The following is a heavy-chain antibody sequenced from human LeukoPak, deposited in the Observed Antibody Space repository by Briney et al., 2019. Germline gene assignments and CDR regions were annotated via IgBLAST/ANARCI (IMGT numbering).Heavy chain of an antibody. CDR3: ARDMETGGANWFDA. CDR2: ITSSGSDV. CDR1: GFTFSDYY. J-gene: IGHJ5*02. D-gene: IGHD1-26*01. V-gene: IGHV3-11*01. Sequence: PGGSLRLSCAASGFTFSDYYVSWIRQAPEKGLEWISYITSSGSDVYYADSVKGRSTISRDNAKNSLYLQMDSLRVEDTAVYYCARDMETGGANWFDAWGQGTPVTVSS.